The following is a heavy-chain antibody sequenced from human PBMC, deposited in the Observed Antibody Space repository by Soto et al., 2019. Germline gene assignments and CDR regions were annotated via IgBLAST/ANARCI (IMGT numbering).Heavy chain of an antibody. D-gene: IGHD6-19*01. CDR1: GHTFNVYY. CDR3: ARPSLGVSGLRS. Sequence: QVQLVQSGADVKRPGASVTVSCKTSGHTFNVYYIHWVRQAPGQDLEWMGYINPNTGVTEYAEKFPGQVTIPRDTSISTAYMELRSLRSDDTAVYYCARPSLGVSGLRSWGQGTLITVS. CDR2: INPNTGVT. J-gene: IGHJ5*02. V-gene: IGHV1-2*02.